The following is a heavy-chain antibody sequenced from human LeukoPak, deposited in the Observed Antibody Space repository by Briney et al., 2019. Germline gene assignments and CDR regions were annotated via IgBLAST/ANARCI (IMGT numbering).Heavy chain of an antibody. CDR2: ISSSGSTI. J-gene: IGHJ4*02. Sequence: PGGSLRLSCAASGFTFSDYYMSWIRQAPGKRLEWVTYISSSGSTIYYADSVKGRFTISSDNAKNSLYLQMNSLRAEDTAVYYCASRYCSGGSCYFDYWGQGTLVTVSS. CDR1: GFTFSDYY. CDR3: ASRYCSGGSCYFDY. D-gene: IGHD2-15*01. V-gene: IGHV3-11*04.